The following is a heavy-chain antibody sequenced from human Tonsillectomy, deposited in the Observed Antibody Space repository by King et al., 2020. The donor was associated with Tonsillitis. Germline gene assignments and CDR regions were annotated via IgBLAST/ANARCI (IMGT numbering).Heavy chain of an antibody. V-gene: IGHV3-9*01. CDR3: AKGGRDSFYFDY. J-gene: IGHJ4*02. D-gene: IGHD3/OR15-3a*01. Sequence: VQLVESGGGLVQPGRSLRLSCAASGFTFDDDVMHWVRQAPGKGLEWVSGIRWNSDNIDYADSVKGRFTISRDNAKNSLYLQMNSLRVEDTALYYCAKGGRDSFYFDYWGQGTLVAVSS. CDR2: IRWNSDNI. CDR1: GFTFDDDV.